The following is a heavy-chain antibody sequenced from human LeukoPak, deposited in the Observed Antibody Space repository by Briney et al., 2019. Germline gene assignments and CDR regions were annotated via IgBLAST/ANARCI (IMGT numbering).Heavy chain of an antibody. Sequence: GRSLRLSCAASGFTFSSYGMHWVRQAPGKGLEWVAVIWYDGSNKYYADSVKGRFTISRDNSKNTLYLQMNSLRAEDTAVYYCARAISSGSYPMGRWGQGTLVTVSS. CDR3: ARAISSGSYPMGR. V-gene: IGHV3-33*01. CDR1: GFTFSSYG. CDR2: IWYDGSNK. J-gene: IGHJ4*02. D-gene: IGHD1-26*01.